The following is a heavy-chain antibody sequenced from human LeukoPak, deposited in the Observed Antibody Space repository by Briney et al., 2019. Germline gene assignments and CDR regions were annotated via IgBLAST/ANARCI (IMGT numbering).Heavy chain of an antibody. D-gene: IGHD5-18*01. CDR1: GFTVSSNY. Sequence: GGSLRLSCAASGFTVSSNYMSWVRQAPGKGLEWVSYISGRGSTIYYADSVKGRFTISRDNAKNSLYLQMNSLRAEDTAVYYCARHDTAMATDYGMDVWGQGTTVTVSS. J-gene: IGHJ6*02. CDR2: ISGRGSTI. V-gene: IGHV3-11*01. CDR3: ARHDTAMATDYGMDV.